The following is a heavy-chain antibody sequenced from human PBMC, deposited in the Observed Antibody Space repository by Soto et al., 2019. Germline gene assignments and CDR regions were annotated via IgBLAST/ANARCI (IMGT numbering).Heavy chain of an antibody. CDR3: VREPGPIYYAMDA. CDR1: GCIFSEYE. Sequence: PGGSLRLSCEVSGCIFSEYEFNWGRQAPGKGLEWVSYSGKNGRGIYDSDSVKGRFTISRDDDKSTLYLEMNSLRAEETAVDYCVREPGPIYYAMDAWGQGNMVTVSS. CDR2: SGKNGRGI. V-gene: IGHV3-48*03. J-gene: IGHJ6*02.